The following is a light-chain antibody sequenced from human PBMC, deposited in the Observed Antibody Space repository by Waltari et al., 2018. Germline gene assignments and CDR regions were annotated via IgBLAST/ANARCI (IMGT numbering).Light chain of an antibody. CDR2: DAS. V-gene: IGKV3-11*01. Sequence: EIVLTQSPATLSLSPGERATLPCRASQSVSSYLAWYQQKPGQAPRLLTYDASNRATGIPARFSGSGSGTDFTLTISSLEPEDFAVYCCQQRSNWPPLTFGGGTKVEIK. CDR3: QQRSNWPPLT. J-gene: IGKJ4*01. CDR1: QSVSSY.